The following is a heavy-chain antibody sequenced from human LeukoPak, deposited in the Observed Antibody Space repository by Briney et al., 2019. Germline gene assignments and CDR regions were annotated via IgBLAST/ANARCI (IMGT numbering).Heavy chain of an antibody. J-gene: IGHJ4*02. CDR2: ISYDGSNK. CDR1: GFTLSSYG. D-gene: IGHD3-10*01. V-gene: IGHV3-30*18. CDR3: AKFSGPFGY. Sequence: GRSLRLSCAVSGFTLSSYGMHWVRQAPGKGLEWVAVISYDGSNKYYADSVKGRFTISRDNSKNTLYLQMNSLRAEDTAVYYCAKFSGPFGYWGQGTLVTVSS.